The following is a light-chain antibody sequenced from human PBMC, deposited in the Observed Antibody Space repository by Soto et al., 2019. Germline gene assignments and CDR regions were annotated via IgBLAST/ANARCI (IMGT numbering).Light chain of an antibody. Sequence: DIQMTQSPSTLSASVGERVTITCGASQSISTWFAWYQQKPGKAPKILIYKASSLESGVPSRFSGSGSGTEFTLTISSLEPDDFATYYCQQYDTYPLTFGGGTTVEIK. CDR3: QQYDTYPLT. CDR1: QSISTW. CDR2: KAS. J-gene: IGKJ4*01. V-gene: IGKV1-5*03.